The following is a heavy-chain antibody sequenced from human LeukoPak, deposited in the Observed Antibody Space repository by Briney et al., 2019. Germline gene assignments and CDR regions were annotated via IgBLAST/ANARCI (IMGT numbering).Heavy chain of an antibody. J-gene: IGHJ4*02. D-gene: IGHD6-13*01. Sequence: PGGSLRLSCAASGFTFSSYSMNWVSQAPGKGLEWVSSISSSSSYIYYADSVKGRFTISRDNAKNSLYLQMNSLRAEDTAVYYCAREAYSSSWFDFDYWGQGTLVTVSS. CDR2: ISSSSSYI. CDR1: GFTFSSYS. CDR3: AREAYSSSWFDFDY. V-gene: IGHV3-21*01.